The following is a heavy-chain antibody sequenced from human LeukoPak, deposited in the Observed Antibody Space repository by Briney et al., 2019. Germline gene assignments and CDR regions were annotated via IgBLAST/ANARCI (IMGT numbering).Heavy chain of an antibody. CDR1: GDSVSGNNAA. J-gene: IGHJ4*02. V-gene: IGHV6-1*01. CDR3: ARTYGGNCDY. Sequence: SQTLSLTCAISGDSVSGNNAAWNWIRQSPSRGFEWLGKTYFRPKWYNDYAASVKSRITVNPDTSKNHFSLQLSSVTPEDTAVYYCARTYGGNCDYWGQGTLVTVSS. D-gene: IGHD4-23*01. CDR2: TYFRPKWYN.